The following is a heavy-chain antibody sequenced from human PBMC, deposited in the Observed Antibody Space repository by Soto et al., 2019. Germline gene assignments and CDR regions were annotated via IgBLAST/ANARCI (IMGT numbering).Heavy chain of an antibody. CDR1: GFTFSNAW. Sequence: EVQLVESGGGLVKPGGSLRLSCAASGFTFSNAWMNWVRQAPGKGLEWVGRIKSKTDGGTTDYAAPVKGRFTISSDDSKNTLYLQMNSLKTEDTAVYYCTTELASAGSPLGYWGQGTLVTVSS. CDR2: IKSKTDGGTT. D-gene: IGHD6-13*01. V-gene: IGHV3-15*07. J-gene: IGHJ4*02. CDR3: TTELASAGSPLGY.